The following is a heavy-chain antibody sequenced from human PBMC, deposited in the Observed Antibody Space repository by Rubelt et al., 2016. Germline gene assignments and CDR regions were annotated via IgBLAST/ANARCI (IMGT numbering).Heavy chain of an antibody. D-gene: IGHD3-22*01. CDR2: INPNSGGT. Sequence: QVQLVQSGAEVKKPGASVKVSCKASGYTFTGYYMHWVRQAPGQGLGWMGWINPNSGGTNYAKKVEGRVTMTRETSISTAYMELSRLRSDDTAVYYCARGRVASSGYHNDYWGQGTLVTVSS. CDR3: ARGRVASSGYHNDY. CDR1: GYTFTGYY. J-gene: IGHJ4*02. V-gene: IGHV1-2*02.